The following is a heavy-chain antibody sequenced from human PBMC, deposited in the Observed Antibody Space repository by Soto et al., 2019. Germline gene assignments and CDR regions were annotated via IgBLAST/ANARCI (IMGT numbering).Heavy chain of an antibody. D-gene: IGHD6-13*01. J-gene: IGHJ6*02. CDR1: GFTFSSYA. CDR2: ISYDGSNK. V-gene: IGHV3-30-3*01. Sequence: QVQLVESGGGVVQPGRSLRLSCAASGFTFSSYAMHWVRQAPGKGLEWVAVISYDGSNKYYADSVKGRFTISRDNSKNTLYLQLNSLRAEDTAVYYCARPRGSSWYYYGMEVWGQGTTVTVSS. CDR3: ARPRGSSWYYYGMEV.